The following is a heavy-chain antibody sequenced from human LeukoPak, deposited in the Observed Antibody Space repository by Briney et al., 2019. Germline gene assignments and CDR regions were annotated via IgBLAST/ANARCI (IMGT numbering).Heavy chain of an antibody. CDR2: INPSSGGT. CDR3: ASALDYYGSGSLTYFDY. CDR1: VYTFTGYY. J-gene: IGHJ4*02. V-gene: IGHV1-2*02. Sequence: ASVKVSCKASVYTFTGYYMHWVRQAPGQGLEWMGWINPSSGGTNYAQKFQGRVTMTRDTSISTAYMELSRLRSDDTAVYYCASALDYYGSGSLTYFDYWGQGTLVTVSS. D-gene: IGHD3-10*01.